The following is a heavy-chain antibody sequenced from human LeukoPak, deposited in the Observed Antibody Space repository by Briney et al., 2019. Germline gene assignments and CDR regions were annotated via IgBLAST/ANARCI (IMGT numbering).Heavy chain of an antibody. D-gene: IGHD3-10*01. CDR2: IKIKTDGGAT. CDR3: TTDLTVLLWFGESPPGDY. CDR1: GFTFINAW. V-gene: IGHV3-15*01. Sequence: GGSLRLSCAASGFTFINAWMSCVRQAPGKGLELGGRIKIKTDGGATGYGAPVKGTFTISRDDSKNTLYMQMNSLKTEDTAVYYCTTDLTVLLWFGESPPGDYWGQGTLVTVSS. J-gene: IGHJ4*02.